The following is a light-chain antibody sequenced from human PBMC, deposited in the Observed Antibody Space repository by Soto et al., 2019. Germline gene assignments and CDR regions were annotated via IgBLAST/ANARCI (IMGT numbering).Light chain of an antibody. CDR3: QQYNNWPRT. CDR1: QSVSSN. Sequence: EIVMTQSPATLSVSPGERATPSCRASQSVSSNLAWYQQKPGQAPRLLIYRASTRATGIPARFSGSGSGTEFTLTISSLQSEDFAVYYCQQYNNWPRTFGQGTKVEIK. CDR2: RAS. J-gene: IGKJ1*01. V-gene: IGKV3-15*01.